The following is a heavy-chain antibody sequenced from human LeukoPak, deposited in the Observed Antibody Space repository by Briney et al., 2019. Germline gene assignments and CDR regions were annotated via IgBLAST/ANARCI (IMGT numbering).Heavy chain of an antibody. D-gene: IGHD3-10*01. CDR2: IYSGGST. V-gene: IGHV3-66*02. J-gene: IGHJ4*02. CDR3: ARARLVYGSGSYHFDY. Sequence: GGSLRLSCSASGFTVSSNYVSWVRQAPGKGLEWVSVIYSGGSTYYADSVKGRFTISRDNSKNTLYLQMNSLRAEDTAVYYCARARLVYGSGSYHFDYWGQGTLVTVSS. CDR1: GFTVSSNY.